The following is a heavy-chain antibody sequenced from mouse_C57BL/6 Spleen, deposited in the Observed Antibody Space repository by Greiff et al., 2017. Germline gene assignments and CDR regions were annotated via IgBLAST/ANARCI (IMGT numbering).Heavy chain of an antibody. CDR1: GYTFTSYW. CDR2: IDPSDSYT. D-gene: IGHD1-1*01. J-gene: IGHJ1*03. Sequence: QVQLKQPGAELVMPGASVKLSCKASGYTFTSYWMHWVKQRPGQGLEWIGEIDPSDSYTNYNQKFKGKSTLTVDKSSSTAYMQLSSLTSEDSAVYYCARGKDYYYGSSPDWYFYVWGTVTTVTVSS. V-gene: IGHV1-69*01. CDR3: ARGKDYYYGSSPDWYFYV.